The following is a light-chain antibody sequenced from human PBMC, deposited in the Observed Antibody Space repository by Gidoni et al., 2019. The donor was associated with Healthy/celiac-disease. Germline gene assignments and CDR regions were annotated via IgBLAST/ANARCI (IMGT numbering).Light chain of an antibody. V-gene: IGLV1-40*01. CDR1: SSNTGAGYD. CDR3: QSYDSSLSGLDVV. CDR2: GNS. Sequence: QSVLTQPPSVSGAPGPMVTISCTGRSSNTGAGYDVHWYQQLPGTAPKLLIYGNSNRPSGVPDRFSGSKSGTSASLAITGLQAEDEADYYCQSYDSSLSGLDVVFGGGTKLTVL. J-gene: IGLJ2*01.